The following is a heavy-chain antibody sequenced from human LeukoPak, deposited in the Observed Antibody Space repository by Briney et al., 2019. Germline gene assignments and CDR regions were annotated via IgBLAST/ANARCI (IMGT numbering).Heavy chain of an antibody. V-gene: IGHV3-30-3*01. CDR1: GFTFSSYA. CDR3: ARDGGGSGWYAYYFDY. Sequence: GSLRLSCAASGFTFSSYAMHWVRQAPGKGLEWVALISYDGSNKYYADSVKGRFTISRDNSKSTLYLQMNSLRPEDTALYYCARDGGGSGWYAYYFDYWGQGILVTVSS. D-gene: IGHD6-19*01. J-gene: IGHJ4*02. CDR2: ISYDGSNK.